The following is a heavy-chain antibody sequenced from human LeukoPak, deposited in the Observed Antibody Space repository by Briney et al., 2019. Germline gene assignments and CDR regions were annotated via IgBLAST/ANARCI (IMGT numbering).Heavy chain of an antibody. CDR2: ISAYNGNT. D-gene: IGHD1-26*01. V-gene: IGHV1-18*04. J-gene: IGHJ4*02. CDR1: GYTFSGYY. CDR3: ARVSVVGATKDFDY. Sequence: ASVKVSCKASGYTFSGYYLHWVRQAPGQGLEWMGWISAYNGNTNYAQKLQGRVTMTTDTSTSTAYMELRSLRSDDTAVYYCARVSVVGATKDFDYWGQGTLVTVSS.